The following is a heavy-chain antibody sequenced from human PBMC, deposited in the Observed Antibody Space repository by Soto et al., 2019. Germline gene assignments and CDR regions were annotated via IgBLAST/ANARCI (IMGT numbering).Heavy chain of an antibody. J-gene: IGHJ6*02. CDR1: GGSITSSFY. Sequence: QLQLQESGPGLVKTSETLSLSCTVSGGSITSSFYWGWIRQPPGKGLEWIGSICGTGNTYYNPSLKGRVTISADTSKNQFSLNLISVTAADTAVYYCRSSSRYSTDVWGQGATVTVSS. D-gene: IGHD6-13*01. CDR3: RSSSRYSTDV. V-gene: IGHV4-39*01. CDR2: ICGTGNT.